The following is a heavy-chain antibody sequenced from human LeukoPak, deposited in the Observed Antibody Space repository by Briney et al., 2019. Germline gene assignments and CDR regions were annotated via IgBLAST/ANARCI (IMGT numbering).Heavy chain of an antibody. CDR2: ISGSGGST. CDR1: GFTFSSYA. CDR3: AKRGEGTAYYFDY. V-gene: IGHV3-23*01. J-gene: IGHJ4*02. Sequence: GGSLRLSCAASGFTFSSYAMSWVRQAPGKGLEWVSAISGSGGSTYYADSVEGRFTISRDNSENTLYLQMNSLRAEDTAVYYCAKRGEGTAYYFDYWGQGTLVTVSS. D-gene: IGHD2-21*01.